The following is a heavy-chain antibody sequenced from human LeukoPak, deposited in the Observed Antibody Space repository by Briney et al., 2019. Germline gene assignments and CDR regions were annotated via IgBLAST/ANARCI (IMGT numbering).Heavy chain of an antibody. CDR2: MNPNSGNT. Sequence: ASVKVSCKASGYTFTSYDINWVRQATGQGLEWMGWMNPNSGNTGYAQKFQGRVTMTRNTSISTAYMELSSLRSEDTAVYYCARGGVTVTSLGMDVWGQGTTVTVSS. D-gene: IGHD4-17*01. J-gene: IGHJ6*02. CDR3: ARGGVTVTSLGMDV. CDR1: GYTFTSYD. V-gene: IGHV1-8*01.